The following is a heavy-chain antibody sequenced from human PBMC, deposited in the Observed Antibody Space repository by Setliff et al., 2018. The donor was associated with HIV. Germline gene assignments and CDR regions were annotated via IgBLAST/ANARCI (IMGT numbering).Heavy chain of an antibody. CDR2: ISASNGDT. J-gene: IGHJ4*02. CDR3: ARAGAEVTSHFDW. D-gene: IGHD2-21*02. V-gene: IGHV1-18*04. CDR1: GHTFANSY. Sequence: ASVKVSCKASGHTFANSYLHWVRQAPGQGLEWMGWISASNGDTNYAQKFQGRVTMTTDTSTSTAYMELRSLRSDDTAVYYCARAGAEVTSHFDWWGQGTLVTVSS.